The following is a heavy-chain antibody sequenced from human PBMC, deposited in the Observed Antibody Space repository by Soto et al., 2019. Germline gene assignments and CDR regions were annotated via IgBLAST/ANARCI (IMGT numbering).Heavy chain of an antibody. CDR1: GFTFSSYA. CDR3: ARDYYRFNSGYGFSMDV. CDR2: ISYDGSNK. V-gene: IGHV3-30-3*01. D-gene: IGHD5-12*01. J-gene: IGHJ6*02. Sequence: QVQLVESGGGVVQPGRSLRLSCAASGFTFSSYAMHWLRQAPGRGLEWVAVISYDGSNKYYADSVKGRFTISRDNSKNTLYLQMNSLRAEDTAVYYCARDYYRFNSGYGFSMDVWGQGTTVTVSS.